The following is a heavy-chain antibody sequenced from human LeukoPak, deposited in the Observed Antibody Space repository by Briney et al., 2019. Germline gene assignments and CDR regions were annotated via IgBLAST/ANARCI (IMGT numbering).Heavy chain of an antibody. Sequence: GGSLRLSCAASGFTFSSYALSWVRQAPGKGLEWVSAIGANGGTTFYADSVKGRFTISRDNSKNTLYLQMSSLRAEDTAIYYCAQYPSQTRSGYYNFAYWGQGTLVTVSS. CDR2: IGANGGTT. J-gene: IGHJ4*02. D-gene: IGHD3-3*01. V-gene: IGHV3-23*01. CDR1: GFTFSSYA. CDR3: AQYPSQTRSGYYNFAY.